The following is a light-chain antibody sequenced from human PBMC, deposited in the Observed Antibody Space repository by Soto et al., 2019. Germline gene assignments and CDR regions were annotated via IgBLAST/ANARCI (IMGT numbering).Light chain of an antibody. V-gene: IGLV1-40*01. CDR2: GNH. Sequence: QLVLTQPPSVSGAPGQRVTISCTGSSSNIGAGYDVHWYQQLPGTAPKLLIYGNHNRPSGVPDRFSGFKSGTSASLAITGLQAEDEADYYCQSYDSSLSGWVFGGGTKLTVL. CDR3: QSYDSSLSGWV. J-gene: IGLJ3*02. CDR1: SSNIGAGYD.